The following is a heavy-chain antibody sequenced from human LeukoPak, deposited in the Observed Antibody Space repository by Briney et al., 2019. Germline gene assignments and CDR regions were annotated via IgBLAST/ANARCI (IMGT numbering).Heavy chain of an antibody. V-gene: IGHV4-34*01. J-gene: IGHJ4*02. CDR3: ARAPLRYFDY. Sequence: PSETLSLTCAVYGGSFSGYYWSWIRQPPGEGLEWIGEINHSGSTNYNPSLKSRVTISVDTSKNQFSLKLSSVTAADTAVYYCARAPLRYFDYWGQGTLVTVSS. D-gene: IGHD5-12*01. CDR1: GGSFSGYY. CDR2: INHSGST.